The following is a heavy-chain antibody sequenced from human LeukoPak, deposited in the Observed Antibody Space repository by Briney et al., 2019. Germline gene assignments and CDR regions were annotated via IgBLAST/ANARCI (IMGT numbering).Heavy chain of an antibody. Sequence: NSSETLSLTCAVYGGSLSGYYWSWIRQPPGKGLEWIGEINHSGSTNYNPSLKSRVTISVDTSKNQFSLKLSSVTAADTAVYYCASHRLGYCSSTSCSRRGLDYWGQGTLVTVSS. CDR3: ASHRLGYCSSTSCSRRGLDY. CDR1: GGSLSGYY. D-gene: IGHD2-2*01. J-gene: IGHJ4*02. V-gene: IGHV4-34*01. CDR2: INHSGST.